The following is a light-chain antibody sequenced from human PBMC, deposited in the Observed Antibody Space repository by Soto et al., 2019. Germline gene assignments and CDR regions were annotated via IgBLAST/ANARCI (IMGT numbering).Light chain of an antibody. CDR1: QTISSW. V-gene: IGKV1-5*03. CDR3: QQRSNWPRT. Sequence: DIQMTQSPSTLSGSVGDRVTITCRASQTISSWLAWYQQKPGKAPKLLIYKASTLKSGVPSRFSGSGSGTDFTLTISSLEPEDPAVYYCQQRSNWPRTFGQGTKVDIK. CDR2: KAS. J-gene: IGKJ1*01.